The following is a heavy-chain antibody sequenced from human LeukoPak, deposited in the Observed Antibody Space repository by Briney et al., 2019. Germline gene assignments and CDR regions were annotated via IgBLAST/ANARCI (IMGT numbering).Heavy chain of an antibody. CDR3: ARSHLRLYYYYYYMDV. CDR1: GYTFTSYG. Sequence: ASVKVSCKASGYTFTSYGISWVRQAPGQGLEWMGWISAYNGNTNYAQKLQGRVTMTTDTSTSTAYMELRSLRSDDTAVYYCARSHLRLYYYYYYMDVWGKGTTVTISS. J-gene: IGHJ6*03. D-gene: IGHD3-16*01. V-gene: IGHV1-18*01. CDR2: ISAYNGNT.